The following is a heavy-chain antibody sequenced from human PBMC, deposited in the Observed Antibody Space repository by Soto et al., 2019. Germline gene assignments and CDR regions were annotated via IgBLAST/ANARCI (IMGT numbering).Heavy chain of an antibody. CDR3: ARDTGNSFDY. CDR1: GYTFNTYF. CDR2: ISPHNGNT. V-gene: IGHV1-18*01. Sequence: HVQLVQSGGELKKPGASVKVSCNTSGYTFNTYFITWVRQAPGQGLEWMGWISPHNGNTNYAEKFQGRVTMTADTITKTADMELRNLRIDDTAVYYGARDTGNSFDYWGQGTPVTVSS. J-gene: IGHJ4*02.